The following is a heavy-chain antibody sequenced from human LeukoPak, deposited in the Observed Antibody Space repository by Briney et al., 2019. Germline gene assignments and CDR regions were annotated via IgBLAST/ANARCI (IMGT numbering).Heavy chain of an antibody. D-gene: IGHD1-26*01. Sequence: PGGSLRLSCAALGFIFDDYGMSWVRQAPGKGLEWVSGINWNGGSTGYADSVKGRFTISRDNAKNSLYLQMSSLRAEDTALYYCARRIVGATNWFDPWGQGTLVTVSS. CDR3: ARRIVGATNWFDP. CDR2: INWNGGST. CDR1: GFIFDDYG. V-gene: IGHV3-20*04. J-gene: IGHJ5*02.